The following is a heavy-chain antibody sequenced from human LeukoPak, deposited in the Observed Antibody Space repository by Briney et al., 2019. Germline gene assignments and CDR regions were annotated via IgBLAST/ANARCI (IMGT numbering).Heavy chain of an antibody. D-gene: IGHD3-22*01. J-gene: IGHJ5*02. V-gene: IGHV4-39*07. CDR1: GGSISSSSYY. Sequence: PSETLSLTCTVSGGSISSSSYYWGWIRQPPGKGLEWIGSIYFSGSTYYNPSLKSRVTLSVDTSKNQFSLKLSSVTAADTAMYYCARDYYGSSGSHWFDPWGQGTLVTVSS. CDR3: ARDYYGSSGSHWFDP. CDR2: IYFSGST.